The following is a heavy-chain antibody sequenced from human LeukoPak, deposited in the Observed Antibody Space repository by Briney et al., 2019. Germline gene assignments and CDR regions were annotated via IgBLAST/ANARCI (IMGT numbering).Heavy chain of an antibody. CDR3: ARAADLPDPSAFDI. J-gene: IGHJ3*02. CDR1: GYTFTSYD. CDR2: MNPNSGNT. V-gene: IGHV1-8*01. Sequence: ASVKVSCKASGYTFTSYDINWVRQATGQGLEWMGWMNPNSGNTGYAQKFQGRVTMTRNTSISTAYMELSSLRSEDTAVYYCARAADLPDPSAFDIWGQGTMVTVSS.